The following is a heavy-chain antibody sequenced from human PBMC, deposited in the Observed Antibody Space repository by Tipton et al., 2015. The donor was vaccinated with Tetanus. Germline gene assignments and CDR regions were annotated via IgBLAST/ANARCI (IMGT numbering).Heavy chain of an antibody. V-gene: IGHV4-31*11. CDR3: VRGRGLGAYSYGFEY. CDR2: ISYTGTT. D-gene: IGHD5-18*01. Sequence: GLVKPSETLSLSCAVSGGSITNGGYYWSWIRQHPGKGLDWIGYISYTGTTHYNPSLKSRVTISLDRSKNQFSLKLTSVTAADTAVYYCVRGRGLGAYSYGFEYWGQGALVTVSS. CDR1: GGSITNGGYY. J-gene: IGHJ4*02.